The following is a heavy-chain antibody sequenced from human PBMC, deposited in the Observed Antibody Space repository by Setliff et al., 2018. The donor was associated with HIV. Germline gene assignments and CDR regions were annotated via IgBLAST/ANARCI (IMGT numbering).Heavy chain of an antibody. V-gene: IGHV4-34*01. CDR3: ATFFVSTATTQDY. Sequence: SETLSLTCAVYGGSFSDYYWSWIRQSPGKGLEWIGEIHHGGGTKYNPSLKSRVTVSLDMSKNQFSLKLNSLTAADTGVYYCATFFVSTATTQDYWGQGTLVTVSS. J-gene: IGHJ4*02. CDR2: IHHGGGT. D-gene: IGHD4-17*01. CDR1: GGSFSDYY.